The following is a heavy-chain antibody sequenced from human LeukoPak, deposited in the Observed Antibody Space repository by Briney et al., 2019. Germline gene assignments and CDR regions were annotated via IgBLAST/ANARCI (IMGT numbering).Heavy chain of an antibody. D-gene: IGHD3-3*01. Sequence: GGSLRLSCAASGFTFSSYAMSWVRQAPGKGLEWVSAISGSGGSTYYADSVKGRFTISRDNSKNTLYLQMNSLRAEDTAVYYCARGGGFLEWLLSQSFDYWGQGTLVTVSS. J-gene: IGHJ4*02. V-gene: IGHV3-23*01. CDR1: GFTFSSYA. CDR3: ARGGGFLEWLLSQSFDY. CDR2: ISGSGGST.